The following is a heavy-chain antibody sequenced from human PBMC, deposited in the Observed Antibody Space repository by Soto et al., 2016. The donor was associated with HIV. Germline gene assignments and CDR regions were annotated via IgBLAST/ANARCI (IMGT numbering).Heavy chain of an antibody. Sequence: EVQLVESGGGLVQPGGSLRLSCAASGFTFSTHWMHWVRQVPGKGLVWVSRINPDGSSTGYADSVKGRFTISRDNAKNTLYLQMNSLRAEDSAVYYCASRYYSAGSWGQGTLVTVSS. CDR2: INPDGSST. V-gene: IGHV3-74*01. CDR1: GFTFSTHW. J-gene: IGHJ4*02. D-gene: IGHD1-26*01. CDR3: ASRYYSAGS.